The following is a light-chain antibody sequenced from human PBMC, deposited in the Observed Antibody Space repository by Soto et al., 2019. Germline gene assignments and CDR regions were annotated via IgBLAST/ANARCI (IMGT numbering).Light chain of an antibody. Sequence: QPVLTQPPSASGTPGQRITISCSGSSSNIGTNTVNWYQQLPGTAPKLVIYSNNQRPSGVPDRFSGSKSGTSASLAISGLQSEDEADYYCAARDDSLNAYVVFGGGTKLTVL. CDR2: SNN. V-gene: IGLV1-44*01. CDR1: SSNIGTNT. CDR3: AARDDSLNAYVV. J-gene: IGLJ2*01.